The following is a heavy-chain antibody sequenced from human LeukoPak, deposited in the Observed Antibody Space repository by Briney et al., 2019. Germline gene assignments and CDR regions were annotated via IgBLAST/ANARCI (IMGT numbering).Heavy chain of an antibody. CDR1: GYSFTSYW. D-gene: IGHD2-2*02. CDR3: ARQRHCSSTSCYTN. V-gene: IGHV5-51*01. J-gene: IGHJ4*02. Sequence: HGESLKISCKGSGYSFTSYWIGWVRQMPGKGLEWMGIIYPGDSDTRYSPSFQGQVTISADKSISTAYLQWSSPKASDTAMYYCARQRHCSSTSCYTNWGQGTLVTVSS. CDR2: IYPGDSDT.